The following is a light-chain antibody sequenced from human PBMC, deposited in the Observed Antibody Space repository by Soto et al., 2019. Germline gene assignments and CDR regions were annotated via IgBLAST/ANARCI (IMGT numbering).Light chain of an antibody. J-gene: IGLJ3*02. CDR3: SSYTSSSTFGV. V-gene: IGLV2-14*01. Sequence: QSVLTQPASVSGSPGQSITISCTGTSSDVGGYNYVSWYQQHPGKAPKLMIYEVSNRPSGVSNRFSGSKSGNTASLTISGLQAEDEADYYCSSYTSSSTFGVFGGGTKLPVL. CDR2: EVS. CDR1: SSDVGGYNY.